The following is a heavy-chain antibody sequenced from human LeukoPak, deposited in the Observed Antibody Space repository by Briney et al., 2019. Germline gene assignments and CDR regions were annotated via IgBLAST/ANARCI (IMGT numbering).Heavy chain of an antibody. CDR3: ARGGSSWRYYFDY. D-gene: IGHD6-13*01. CDR1: GFTFSSYE. J-gene: IGHJ4*02. Sequence: GGSLRLSCAASGFTFSSYEMNWVRQAPGKGLEWVSYISSSGSSIYYADSVKGRFTISRDNAKNSLYLQMNSLRAEDTAVYYCARGGSSWRYYFDYWGQGTLVTVSS. CDR2: ISSSGSSI. V-gene: IGHV3-48*03.